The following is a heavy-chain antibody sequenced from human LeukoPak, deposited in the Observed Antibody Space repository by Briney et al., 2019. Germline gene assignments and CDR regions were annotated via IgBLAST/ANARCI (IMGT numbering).Heavy chain of an antibody. CDR1: GGSISSSSYY. CDR2: IYYSGST. CDR3: ARGRYCSTSCYVDY. D-gene: IGHD2-2*01. J-gene: IGHJ4*02. Sequence: SETLSLTCTVSGGSISSSSYYWGWIRQPPGKGLEWIGSIYYSGSTNYNPSLKSRVTISVDTSKNQFSLKLSSVTAADTAVYYCARGRYCSTSCYVDYWGQGTLVTVSS. V-gene: IGHV4-39*07.